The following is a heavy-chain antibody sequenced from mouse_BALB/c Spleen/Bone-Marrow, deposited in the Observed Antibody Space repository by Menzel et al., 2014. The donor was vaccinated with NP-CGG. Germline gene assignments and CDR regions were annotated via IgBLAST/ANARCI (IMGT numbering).Heavy chain of an antibody. J-gene: IGHJ2*01. CDR3: SRSGGSYFDY. CDR1: GYTFTSNW. V-gene: IGHV1-69*02. CDR2: IYPSDSYT. Sequence: QLQDSRPKLVSPGASAKPSCKGSGYTFTSNWINWVKQRPGQGLEWIGNIYPSDSYTNYNQKFKDKATLTVDKSSSTAYMQLSSPTSEDSAVYYCSRSGGSYFDYWSQGTTLAVSS.